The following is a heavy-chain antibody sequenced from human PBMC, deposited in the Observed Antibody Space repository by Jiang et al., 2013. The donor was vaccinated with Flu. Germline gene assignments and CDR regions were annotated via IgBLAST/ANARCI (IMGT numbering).Heavy chain of an antibody. CDR1: GFTLSSCG. D-gene: IGHD1-7*01. Sequence: VQLLESGGGLAQPGGSLRLSCAASGFTLSSCGMSWVRQAPGKGLKWVSFISGAGSMTYYADSVKGRFSTSRDNSENMLYLQMNSLRAEDTAVYYCAKGIRGTYYYAMDVWGQGTSV. V-gene: IGHV3-23*01. CDR2: ISGAGSMT. CDR3: AKGIRGTYYYAMDV. J-gene: IGHJ6*02.